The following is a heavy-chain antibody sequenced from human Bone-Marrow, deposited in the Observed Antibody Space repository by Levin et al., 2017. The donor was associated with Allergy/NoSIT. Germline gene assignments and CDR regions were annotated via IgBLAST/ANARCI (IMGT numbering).Heavy chain of an antibody. CDR2: IYYSGST. J-gene: IGHJ6*02. Sequence: PSETLSLTCTVSGGSISSYYWSWIRQPPGKGLEWIGYIYYSGSTNYNPSLKSRVTISVDTSKNQFSLKLSSVTAADTAVYYCARGGDYDILTGYYYYYYGMDVWGQGTTVTVSS. V-gene: IGHV4-59*01. CDR1: GGSISSYY. D-gene: IGHD3-9*01. CDR3: ARGGDYDILTGYYYYYYGMDV.